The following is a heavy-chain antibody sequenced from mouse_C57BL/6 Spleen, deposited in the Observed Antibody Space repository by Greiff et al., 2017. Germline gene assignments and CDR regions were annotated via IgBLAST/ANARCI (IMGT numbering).Heavy chain of an antibody. CDR2: IWWNADK. V-gene: IGHV8-5*01. J-gene: IGHJ4*01. CDR3: AQIECAYYSNYENAMDF. Sequence: QVTLKVSGPGILQPSQTLSLTCSFSGFSLSTSNMGIGWIRQPSGKGLEWLAHIWWNADKYYNPSLKSRLTISKDTSNNQVFLKITSVDTADTATYYCAQIECAYYSNYENAMDFWGKGTSVTVSS. CDR1: GFSLSTSNMG. D-gene: IGHD2-5*01.